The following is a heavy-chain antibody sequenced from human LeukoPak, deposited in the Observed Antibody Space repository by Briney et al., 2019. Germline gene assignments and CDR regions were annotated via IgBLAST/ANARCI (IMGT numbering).Heavy chain of an antibody. CDR1: GFTFSTYS. V-gene: IGHV3-48*04. CDR3: VRLRRNSDRSYYYYYYDS. Sequence: PGGSLRLSCAASGFTFSTYSMSWVRRAPGKGLEWVSLIFPSGDTTYYANSVKGRFTISRDNAKSSLYLQMDSLRAEDTAVYYCVRLRRNSDRSYYYYYYDSWGQGILVTVSS. D-gene: IGHD3-10*01. J-gene: IGHJ5*01. CDR2: IFPSGDTT.